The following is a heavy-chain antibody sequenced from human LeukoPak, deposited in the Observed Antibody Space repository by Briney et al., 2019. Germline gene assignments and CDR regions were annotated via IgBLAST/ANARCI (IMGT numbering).Heavy chain of an antibody. CDR2: IKRKTDGGTT. Sequence: NAGGSLRLSCAASGFTFSNAWMSWVRQAPGKGLEWVGRIKRKTDGGTTDYAAPVKGRFTISRDDSKNTLYLQINSLKTEDTAVYYCTTDRVLLWFGELLNVWGQGTLVTVSS. CDR3: TTDRVLLWFGELLNV. V-gene: IGHV3-15*01. D-gene: IGHD3-10*01. J-gene: IGHJ4*02. CDR1: GFTFSNAW.